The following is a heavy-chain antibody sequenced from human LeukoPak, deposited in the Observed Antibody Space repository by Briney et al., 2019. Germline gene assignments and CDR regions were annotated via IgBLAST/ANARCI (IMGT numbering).Heavy chain of an antibody. CDR3: ARDLRYCSSTSCYRHLDY. V-gene: IGHV1-2*02. CDR2: INPNSGGT. D-gene: IGHD2-2*01. J-gene: IGHJ4*02. CDR1: GYTFTGYY. Sequence: ASVKVSCKASGYTFTGYYMHWVRQAPGQGLEWMGWINPNSGGTNYAQKFQGRVTMTRDTSISTAYMELSRLRSDDTAVYYCARDLRYCSSTSCYRHLDYWGQGTLVTVSS.